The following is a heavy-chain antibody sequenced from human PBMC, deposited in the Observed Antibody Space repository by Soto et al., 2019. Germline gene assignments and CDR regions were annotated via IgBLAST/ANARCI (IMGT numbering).Heavy chain of an antibody. CDR1: GFTFSRFW. D-gene: IGHD2-8*01. CDR3: AKAGAMYGME. CDR2: IKQGGSEK. J-gene: IGHJ1*01. Sequence: EVKLMESGGGLVQPGGSLRLSCAASGFTFSRFWMSWIRQVPGKGLEWVANIKQGGSEKYYVASVNGRFTISRDDAKNSVYLQMNSLRDEDTAIYYCAKAGAMYGMEWGQGTLVIVSS. V-gene: IGHV3-7*03.